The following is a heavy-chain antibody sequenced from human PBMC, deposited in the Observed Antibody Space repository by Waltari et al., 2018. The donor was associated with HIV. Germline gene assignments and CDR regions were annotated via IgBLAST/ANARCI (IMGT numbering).Heavy chain of an antibody. D-gene: IGHD3-22*01. J-gene: IGHJ4*02. CDR3: AGLWGYSSGYYPDY. V-gene: IGHV5-51*03. CDR1: GYSFTSYW. CDR2: IYPGCADT. Sequence: EVQLVQSGAEVKNPGESLKISCKGSGYSFTSYWIGWVRQMPGKGLECMGIIYPGCADTSYSPAFQGQVTISADKSLSTAYLQWSSLKASDTAMYYCAGLWGYSSGYYPDYWGQGTLVTVSS.